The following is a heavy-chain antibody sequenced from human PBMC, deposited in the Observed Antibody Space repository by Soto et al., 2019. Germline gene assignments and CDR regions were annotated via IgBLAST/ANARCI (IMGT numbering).Heavy chain of an antibody. CDR2: IYWDDAK. Sequence: SGPTLVNPTRTLTLTCTFSACSLSTGGVGVGWIRQPPGKALEWLALIYWDDAKQYSPSQKNRLTITKDTSKNQVVLTMTNMEPMDTGTYYCARKGPEDWPLDYWGQGTLVTVSS. CDR3: ARKGPEDWPLDY. D-gene: IGHD3-9*01. J-gene: IGHJ4*02. CDR1: ACSLSTGGVG. V-gene: IGHV2-5*02.